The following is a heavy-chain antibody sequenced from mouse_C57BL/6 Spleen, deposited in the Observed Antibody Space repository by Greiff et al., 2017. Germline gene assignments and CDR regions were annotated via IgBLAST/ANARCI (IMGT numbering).Heavy chain of an antibody. V-gene: IGHV1-18*01. CDR3: ARGDYFDY. CDR1: GYTFTDYN. Sequence: VQLKESGPELVKPGASVKIPCKASGYTFTDYNMDWVKQSHGKSLEWIGDINPNNGGTSYNQKFKGKATLTVDKSSSTAYMELRSLTSEDTAVYYCARGDYFDYWGQGTTLTVSS. CDR2: INPNNGGT. J-gene: IGHJ2*01.